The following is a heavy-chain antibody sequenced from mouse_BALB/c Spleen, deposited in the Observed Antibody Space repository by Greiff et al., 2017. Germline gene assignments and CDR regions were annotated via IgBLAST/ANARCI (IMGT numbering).Heavy chain of an antibody. V-gene: IGHV1-82*01. CDR3: ARDGYSDY. J-gene: IGHJ2*01. Sequence: QVQLQQSGPELVKPGASVKISCKASGYAFSSSWMNWVKQRPGQGLEWIGRIYPGDGDTNYNGKFKGKATLTADKSSSTAYMQLSSLTSVDSAVYFCARDGYSDYWGQGTTLTVSS. CDR1: GYAFSSSW. D-gene: IGHD2-3*01. CDR2: IYPGDGDT.